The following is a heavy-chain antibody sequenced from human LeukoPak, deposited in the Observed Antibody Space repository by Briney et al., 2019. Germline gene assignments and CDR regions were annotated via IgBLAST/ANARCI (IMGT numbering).Heavy chain of an antibody. CDR2: IYYRGNT. Sequence: SEALSLTCSVSRAPFNGSDYCWGWVRQPPGKGLEWIGTIYYRGNTYYNPSLTMPVTLSADTSKTQFSLNFPSATAAATAVYSCADSSGYLGDDVFDSWGRGTLVTVSS. CDR3: ADSSGYLGDDVFDS. CDR1: RAPFNGSDYC. D-gene: IGHD3-22*01. J-gene: IGHJ3*02. V-gene: IGHV4-39*01.